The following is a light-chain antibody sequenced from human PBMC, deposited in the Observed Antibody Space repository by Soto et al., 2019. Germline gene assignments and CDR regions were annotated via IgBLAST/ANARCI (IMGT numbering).Light chain of an antibody. CDR2: DAS. Sequence: DIQMTQSPSTLSASIGDRVTVTCRASQSISTWLAWYQHKPGNAATFLIYDASSLESGVPSRFSGSGSGTEFTLPIISLQPDDFATYYCQQYNSYSPRTFGQGTKVDI. V-gene: IGKV1-5*01. CDR1: QSISTW. J-gene: IGKJ1*01. CDR3: QQYNSYSPRT.